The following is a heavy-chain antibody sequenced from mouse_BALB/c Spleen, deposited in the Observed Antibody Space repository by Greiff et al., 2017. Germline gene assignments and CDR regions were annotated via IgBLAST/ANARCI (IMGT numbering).Heavy chain of an antibody. CDR3: ARDYYGNGGFAY. Sequence: EVKLEESGGGLVQPGGSLKLSCAASGFTFSSYTMSWVRQTPEKRLEWVAYISNGGGSTYYPDTVKGRFTISRDNAKNTLYLQMSSLKSEDTAMYYCARDYYGNGGFAYWGQGTLVTVSA. CDR2: ISNGGGST. J-gene: IGHJ3*01. V-gene: IGHV5-12-2*01. D-gene: IGHD2-1*01. CDR1: GFTFSSYT.